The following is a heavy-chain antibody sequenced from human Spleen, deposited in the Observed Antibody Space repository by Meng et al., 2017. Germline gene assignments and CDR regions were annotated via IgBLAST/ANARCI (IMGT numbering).Heavy chain of an antibody. Sequence: SVNVSCKASGYTFTSYGISWVRQAPGQGLEWMGGIIPIFGTANYAQKFQGRVTITADESTSTAYMELSSLRSEDTAVYYCARGGGSYPATEWGQGTLVTVSS. D-gene: IGHD1-26*01. V-gene: IGHV1-69*13. J-gene: IGHJ4*02. CDR3: ARGGGSYPATE. CDR1: GYTFTSYG. CDR2: IIPIFGTA.